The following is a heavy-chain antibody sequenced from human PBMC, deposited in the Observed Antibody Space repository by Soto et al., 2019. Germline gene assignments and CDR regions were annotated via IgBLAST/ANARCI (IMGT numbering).Heavy chain of an antibody. CDR3: ARARSYPDY. CDR1: GFTFSSYR. CDR2: IWLDGSNE. J-gene: IGHJ4*02. V-gene: IGHV3-33*01. Sequence: QVQLVESGGGVVQPGRSLRLSCAASGFTFSSYRMHWVRQAPGKGLEWVAVIWLDGSNEYYADSVKGRFNISRDNSKNTMYRQLYSLRGEETVVDYGARARSYPDYWGQGTRVTVSS.